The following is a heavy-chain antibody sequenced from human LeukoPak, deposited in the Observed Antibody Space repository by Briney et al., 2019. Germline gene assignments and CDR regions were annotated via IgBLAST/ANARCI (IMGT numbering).Heavy chain of an antibody. Sequence: PSETLSLTCTVSGGSISSYYWSWIRQPPGKGLEWIGYIYYSGSTNYNPSLKSRVTISVDTSKNQFSLKLSSVTAADTAVYYFARYDFWSGYNDPWFDPWGQGTLVTVSS. D-gene: IGHD3-3*01. J-gene: IGHJ5*02. CDR1: GGSISSYY. V-gene: IGHV4-59*01. CDR2: IYYSGST. CDR3: ARYDFWSGYNDPWFDP.